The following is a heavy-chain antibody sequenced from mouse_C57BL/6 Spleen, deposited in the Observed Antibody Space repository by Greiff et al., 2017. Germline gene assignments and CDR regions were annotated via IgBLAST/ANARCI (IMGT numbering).Heavy chain of an antibody. V-gene: IGHV5-17*01. CDR2: ISSGSSTI. CDR3: ASFYTPGAY. D-gene: IGHD1-2*01. Sequence: EVKLVESGGGLVKPGGSLKLSCAASGFTFSAYGMHWVRQAPEKGLEWVAYISSGSSTIYYADTVKGRFTISRDNAKNTLFLQKTSLRSEDTAMYDCASFYTPGAYWGQGTLVTVSA. CDR1: GFTFSAYG. J-gene: IGHJ3*01.